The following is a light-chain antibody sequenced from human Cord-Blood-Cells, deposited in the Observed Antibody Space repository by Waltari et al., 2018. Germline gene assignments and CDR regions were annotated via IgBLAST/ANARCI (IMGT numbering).Light chain of an antibody. J-gene: IGKJ2*01. CDR2: KVS. Sequence: DVVMTQSPLSLPVTLGQPAPIPCRSSQSLVYSDRNTYLNWFQQRPGQSPRRLIYKVSNRDSGVPDRFSGSGSGTDFTLKISRVEAEDVGVYYCMQGTHWPYTFGQGTKLEIK. CDR3: MQGTHWPYT. CDR1: QSLVYSDRNTY. V-gene: IGKV2-30*01.